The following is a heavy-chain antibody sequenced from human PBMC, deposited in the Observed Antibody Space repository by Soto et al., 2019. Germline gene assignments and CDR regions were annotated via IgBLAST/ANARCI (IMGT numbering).Heavy chain of an antibody. V-gene: IGHV3-15*01. J-gene: IGHJ6*02. CDR3: TTDSSSRAYYYYYGMDV. CDR2: LKSKTDDGTT. CDR1: GFTFSNAW. D-gene: IGHD2-2*01. Sequence: PGGSLRLSCTVSGFTFSNAWMTWVRQAPGKGLEWVGRLKSKTDDGTTDYAATVRGRFTISRDDSRKTLYLQMNILKTEDTAVYYCTTDSSSRAYYYYYGMDVWGQGTTVNVS.